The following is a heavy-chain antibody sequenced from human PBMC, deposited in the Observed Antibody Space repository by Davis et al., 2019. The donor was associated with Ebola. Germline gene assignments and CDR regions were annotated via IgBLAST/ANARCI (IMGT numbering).Heavy chain of an antibody. CDR3: AREMSSSWKTRYYYYGMDV. Sequence: AASVKVSCKASGGTFSSYTISWVRQAPGQGLEWMGRIIPILGIANYAQKFQGRVTITADKSTSTAYMELSSLRSEDTAVYYCAREMSSSWKTRYYYYGMDVWGQGTTVTVSS. D-gene: IGHD6-13*01. J-gene: IGHJ6*02. CDR1: GGTFSSYT. V-gene: IGHV1-69*04. CDR2: IIPILGIA.